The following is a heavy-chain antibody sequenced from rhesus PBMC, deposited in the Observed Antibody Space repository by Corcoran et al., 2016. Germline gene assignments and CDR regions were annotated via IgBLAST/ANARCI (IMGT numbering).Heavy chain of an antibody. CDR1: GFTFGSYA. J-gene: IGHJ6*01. CDR3: ARSLPVLQFLDWLLSYGLDS. D-gene: IGHD3-3*01. Sequence: QVQLVQSGAEVKKPGASVKVSCKASGFTFGSYAINCVRQAPGQGLEWMGLIIPFVVINNYAENVQGRVTITADTSTSTAYMELSSLRSEETAVYYCARSLPVLQFLDWLLSYGLDSWGQGVVVTVSS. V-gene: IGHV1-198*02. CDR2: IIPFVVIN.